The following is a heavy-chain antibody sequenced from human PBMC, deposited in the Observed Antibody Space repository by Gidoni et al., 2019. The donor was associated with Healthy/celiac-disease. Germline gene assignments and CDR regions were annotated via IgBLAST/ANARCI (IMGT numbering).Heavy chain of an antibody. D-gene: IGHD3-9*01. CDR2: IWYDGSNK. V-gene: IGHV3-33*01. Sequence: QVQLVESGGGVVQPGRSLRLSCAASGFPFSSYGMHWVRQAPGKGLEWVAVIWYDGSNKYYADSVKGRFTISRDNSKNTLYLQMNSLRAEDTAVYYCARDASDILTGYYFDGWGQGTLVTVSS. J-gene: IGHJ4*02. CDR1: GFPFSSYG. CDR3: ARDASDILTGYYFDG.